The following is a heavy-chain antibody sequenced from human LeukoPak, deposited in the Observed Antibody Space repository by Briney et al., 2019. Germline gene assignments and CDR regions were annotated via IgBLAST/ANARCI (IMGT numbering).Heavy chain of an antibody. Sequence: SETLSLTCAVYGGSFSGYYWSWIRQPPGKGLEWIGEINHSGSTNYNLSLKSRVTISVDTSKNQFSLKLSSVTAADTAVYYCARGTQPPSEDIVVVPAPIAYYYYGMDVWGQGTTVTVSS. J-gene: IGHJ6*02. CDR2: INHSGST. V-gene: IGHV4-34*01. D-gene: IGHD2-2*01. CDR3: ARGTQPPSEDIVVVPAPIAYYYYGMDV. CDR1: GGSFSGYY.